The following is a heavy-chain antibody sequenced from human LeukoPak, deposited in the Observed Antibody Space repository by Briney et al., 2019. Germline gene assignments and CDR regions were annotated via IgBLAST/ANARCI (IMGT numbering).Heavy chain of an antibody. Sequence: SETLSFTCTVSGGSISSYYWSWIRQPAGKGLEWIGRIYTSGSTNYNPSLKSRVTMSVDTSKNQFSLKLSSVTAADTAVYYCARDTYYYDSSGYHGLLYYYYYGMDVWGQGTTVTVSS. CDR3: ARDTYYYDSSGYHGLLYYYYYGMDV. D-gene: IGHD3-22*01. CDR2: IYTSGST. J-gene: IGHJ6*02. CDR1: GGSISSYY. V-gene: IGHV4-4*07.